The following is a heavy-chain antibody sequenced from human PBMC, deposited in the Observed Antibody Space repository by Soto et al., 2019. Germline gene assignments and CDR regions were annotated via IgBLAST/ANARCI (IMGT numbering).Heavy chain of an antibody. V-gene: IGHV3-48*02. D-gene: IGHD6-13*01. CDR3: ARGRYSSSWYDYYVMAV. CDR1: GFTFSSYS. Sequence: GGSLRLSCAASGFTFSSYSMNWVRQAPGKGLEWVSYISSSSSTIYYADSVKGRFTISRDNAKNSLYLQMNSLRDEDTAVYYCARGRYSSSWYDYYVMAVWGKGTTVTVSS. J-gene: IGHJ6*04. CDR2: ISSSSSTI.